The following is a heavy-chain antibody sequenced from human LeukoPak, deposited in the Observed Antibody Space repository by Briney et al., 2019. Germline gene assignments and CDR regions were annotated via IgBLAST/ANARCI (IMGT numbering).Heavy chain of an antibody. Sequence: HSGGSLRLSCAASGFTFSSYAMHWVRQAPGKGLEWVAVISYDGSNKYYADSVKGRFTISRDNSKNTLYLQMNSLRAEDTAVYYCARTTVTYEGAFDIWGQGTMVTVSS. CDR2: ISYDGSNK. CDR3: ARTTVTYEGAFDI. CDR1: GFTFSSYA. V-gene: IGHV3-30-3*01. D-gene: IGHD4-17*01. J-gene: IGHJ3*02.